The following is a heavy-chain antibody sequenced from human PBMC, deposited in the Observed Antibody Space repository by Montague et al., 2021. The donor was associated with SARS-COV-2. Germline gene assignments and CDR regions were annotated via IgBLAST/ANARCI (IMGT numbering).Heavy chain of an antibody. D-gene: IGHD2-15*01. V-gene: IGHV6-1*01. Sequence: SYYMCKWNNDYAVSVRGRVTINPDTSKNQFSLQLNSVTPEDTAIYYCARNSVVHYWYGMDVWGQGTTVTVSS. CDR2: SYYMCKWNN. CDR3: ARNSVVHYWYGMDV. J-gene: IGHJ6*02.